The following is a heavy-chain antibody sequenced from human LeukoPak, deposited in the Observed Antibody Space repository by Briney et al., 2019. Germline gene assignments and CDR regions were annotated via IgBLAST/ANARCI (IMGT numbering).Heavy chain of an antibody. D-gene: IGHD3-3*01. Sequence: ASVKVSCKASGYTFTSYDINWVRQATGQGLEWMGWMNPNSGNTGYAQKFQGRVTITRSTSISTAYMELSSLRSEDTAVYYCARGLVWSGLLLVLWGQGTLVTVSS. CDR1: GYTFTSYD. CDR2: MNPNSGNT. V-gene: IGHV1-8*03. CDR3: ARGLVWSGLLLVL. J-gene: IGHJ4*02.